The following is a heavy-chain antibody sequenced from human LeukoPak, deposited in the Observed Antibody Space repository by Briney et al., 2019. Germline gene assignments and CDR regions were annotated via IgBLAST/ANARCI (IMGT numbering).Heavy chain of an antibody. Sequence: SETLSLTCTVSGGSISSGDYYWSWIRQPQGKGLEWIGYIYYSGSTYYNPSLKSRVTISVDTSKNQFSLRLSSVTAADTAVYYCARGDYCNQRSNNWFDPWGQRTLVTVSS. CDR1: GGSISSGDYY. CDR2: IYYSGST. J-gene: IGHJ5*02. V-gene: IGHV4-30-4*08. D-gene: IGHD4-11*01. CDR3: ARGDYCNQRSNNWFDP.